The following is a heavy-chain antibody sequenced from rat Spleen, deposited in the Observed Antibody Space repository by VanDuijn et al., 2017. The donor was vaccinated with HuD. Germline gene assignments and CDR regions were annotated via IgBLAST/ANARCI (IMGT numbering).Heavy chain of an antibody. CDR1: GFSLTGNN. CDR2: MRYDGDT. J-gene: IGHJ4*01. Sequence: QVQLKVSGPGLVQPSQTLSLTCTVSGFSLTGNNVHWVRQPPGKGLEWMGRMRYDGDTSYNSALRSRLRVTRDTYKNQVFLQMDSLQTDDTAIYYCSRAIAADYVMAAWGQGASVTVSS. D-gene: IGHD1-2*01. CDR3: SRAIAADYVMAA. V-gene: IGHV2-63*01.